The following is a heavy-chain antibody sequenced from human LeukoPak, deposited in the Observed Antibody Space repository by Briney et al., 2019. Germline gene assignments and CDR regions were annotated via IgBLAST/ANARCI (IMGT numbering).Heavy chain of an antibody. J-gene: IGHJ4*02. CDR3: VCDRLGFDY. Sequence: TGGSLRLSCAASGFTFSSYSMNWVRQAPGKGLEWVSSISSSSGYIYYADSVKGRFTISRDNAKNSLYLQMNSLRAEDTAVYYCVCDRLGFDYWGQGTLVTVSS. V-gene: IGHV3-21*01. CDR1: GFTFSSYS. CDR2: ISSSSGYI. D-gene: IGHD2-8*01.